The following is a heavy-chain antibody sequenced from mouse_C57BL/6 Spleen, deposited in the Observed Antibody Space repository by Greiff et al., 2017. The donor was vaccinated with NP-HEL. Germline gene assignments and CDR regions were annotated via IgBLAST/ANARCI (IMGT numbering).Heavy chain of an antibody. J-gene: IGHJ4*01. Sequence: QVQLQQPGAELVKPGASVKMSCKASGYTFTSYWITWVKQRPGQGLEWIGDIYPGSGRTNYNEKFKSKATLTVDNSSSTAYMQISSLTSEVSAVYYCARLDYYGSSYGEGLAMDYWGQGTSVTVSA. CDR2: IYPGSGRT. V-gene: IGHV1-55*01. CDR1: GYTFTSYW. CDR3: ARLDYYGSSYGEGLAMDY. D-gene: IGHD1-1*01.